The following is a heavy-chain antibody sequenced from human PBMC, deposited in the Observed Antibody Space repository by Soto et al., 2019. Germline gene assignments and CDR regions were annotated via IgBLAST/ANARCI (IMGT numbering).Heavy chain of an antibody. J-gene: IGHJ4*02. V-gene: IGHV4-59*08. CDR1: GDSISSYY. Sequence: SETLSLTCTVSGDSISSYYWNWIRQPPGKGLEWIGYVYYSGSTHYNPSLKSRVTISLDTSKNQFSLNLRSVTAADTAVYYCASMGYHYGSGSYPLDYWGQGTLVTVSS. D-gene: IGHD3-10*01. CDR2: VYYSGST. CDR3: ASMGYHYGSGSYPLDY.